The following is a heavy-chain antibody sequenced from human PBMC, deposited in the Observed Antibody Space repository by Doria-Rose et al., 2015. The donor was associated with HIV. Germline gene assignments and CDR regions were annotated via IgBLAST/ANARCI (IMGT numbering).Heavy chain of an antibody. Sequence: QITLKESGPVLVKPTETLTLTCTVSGVSLSSPGMGVSWIRQPPGKALEWLANTFSDDERYYKPSLKSRLTISRGTSKSQVVLTMTDMDPVDTATYYCARIKSSRWYHKYYFDFWGQGTLVIVSA. V-gene: IGHV2-26*01. CDR2: TFSDDER. CDR3: ARIKSSRWYHKYYFDF. J-gene: IGHJ4*02. D-gene: IGHD6-13*01. CDR1: GVSLSSPGMG.